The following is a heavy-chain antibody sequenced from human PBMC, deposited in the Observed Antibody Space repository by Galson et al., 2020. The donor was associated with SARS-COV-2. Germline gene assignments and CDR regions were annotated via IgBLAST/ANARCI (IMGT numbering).Heavy chain of an antibody. Sequence: GGSLRLSCVASEFTVSSSYMSWVRQAPGKGLEWVSVIYSGGNTFYAGSVKGRFTISRDNSKNTLYLQMSSLRAEDTAVYYCARLSSGWSAFDSWGQGALVTVSS. D-gene: IGHD6-13*01. CDR2: IYSGGNT. V-gene: IGHV3-53*01. CDR1: EFTVSSSY. CDR3: ARLSSGWSAFDS. J-gene: IGHJ4*02.